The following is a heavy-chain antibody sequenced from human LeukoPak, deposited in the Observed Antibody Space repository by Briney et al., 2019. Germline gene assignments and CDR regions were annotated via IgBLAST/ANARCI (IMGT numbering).Heavy chain of an antibody. CDR1: GLTFSSHW. CDR2: ITNDGSST. J-gene: IGHJ4*02. CDR3: AKDSTYYYDSSYFDY. D-gene: IGHD3-22*01. V-gene: IGHV3-74*01. Sequence: GGSLRLSCAASGLTFSSHWMHWVRQAPGKGLVWVSRITNDGSSTTYADSVKGRFTISRDNAKNMLYLQVNSLRAEDTAVYYCAKDSTYYYDSSYFDYCGQGTLVTVSS.